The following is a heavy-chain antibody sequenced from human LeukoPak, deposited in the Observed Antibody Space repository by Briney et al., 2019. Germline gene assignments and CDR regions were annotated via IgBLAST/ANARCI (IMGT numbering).Heavy chain of an antibody. Sequence: PSETLSLTCAVYGGSFSGYYWSWIRRPPGKGLEWIGEINHRGSTNYNPSLKSRVTISVDTSKNQFSLKLSSVTAADTAVYYCATESGRNYYDSSGLRVDWFDPWGQETLVTVSS. V-gene: IGHV4-34*01. CDR2: INHRGST. CDR3: ATESGRNYYDSSGLRVDWFDP. CDR1: GGSFSGYY. J-gene: IGHJ5*02. D-gene: IGHD3-22*01.